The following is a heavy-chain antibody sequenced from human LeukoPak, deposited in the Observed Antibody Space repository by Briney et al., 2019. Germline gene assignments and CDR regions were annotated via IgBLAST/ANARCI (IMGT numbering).Heavy chain of an antibody. Sequence: GGSLRLSCAASGFTFSSYGMHWVRQAPGKGLEWVAFIRYDGSNKYYADSVKGRFTISRDNSKNTLYLQMNSLRAEDTAVYYCARGEPLRYFDWLKGRPQNAFDIWGQGTMVTVSS. D-gene: IGHD3-9*01. J-gene: IGHJ3*02. CDR3: ARGEPLRYFDWLKGRPQNAFDI. V-gene: IGHV3-30*02. CDR2: IRYDGSNK. CDR1: GFTFSSYG.